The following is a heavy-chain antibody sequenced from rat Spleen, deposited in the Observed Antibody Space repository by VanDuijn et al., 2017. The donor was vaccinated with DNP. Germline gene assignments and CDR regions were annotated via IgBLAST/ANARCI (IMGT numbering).Heavy chain of an antibody. Sequence: EVQLVESGGDLVLPGRSLKLSCAASGFTFSDYYMAWVRQAPKKGLEWVASISTGGGNTYYRDSVKGRFTVSRDNAKSSLYLQMDSLRSEDTATYYCARGDGATVPHYFDYWGQGVMVTVSS. CDR2: ISTGGGNT. J-gene: IGHJ2*01. CDR1: GFTFSDYY. V-gene: IGHV5-25*01. CDR3: ARGDGATVPHYFDY. D-gene: IGHD3-3*01.